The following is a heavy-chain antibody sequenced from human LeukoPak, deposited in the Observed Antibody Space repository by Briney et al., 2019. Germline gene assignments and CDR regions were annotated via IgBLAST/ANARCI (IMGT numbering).Heavy chain of an antibody. D-gene: IGHD6-19*01. J-gene: IGHJ4*02. V-gene: IGHV4-34*01. CDR1: GGSFSGYY. CDR2: INHSGST. Sequence: SETLSLTCAVYGGSFSGYYWSWIRQPPGKGLEWIGEINHSGSTNYNPSLKSRVTISVDTSKNQFSLKLSSVTAADTAVYYCARRARNHSGWSCFGYWGQGTLVTVSS. CDR3: ARRARNHSGWSCFGY.